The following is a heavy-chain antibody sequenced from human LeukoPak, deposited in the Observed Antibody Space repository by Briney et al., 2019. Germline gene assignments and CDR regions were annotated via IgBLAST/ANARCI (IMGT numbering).Heavy chain of an antibody. D-gene: IGHD3-16*02. CDR3: ARIHSLSYYYGMDG. J-gene: IGHJ6*04. Sequence: GASVKGSCKASGYTFTSYAMHWVRQAPGQRIEWMGWINAGNGNTKYSQKFQGRVTITTDTSASTAYMELSSLRSEDTAVYYCARIHSLSYYYGMDGRGKGTTVSVCS. CDR2: INAGNGNT. CDR1: GYTFTSYA. V-gene: IGHV1-3*01.